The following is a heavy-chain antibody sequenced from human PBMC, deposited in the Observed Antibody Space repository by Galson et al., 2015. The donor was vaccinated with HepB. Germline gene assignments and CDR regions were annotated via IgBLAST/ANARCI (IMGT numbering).Heavy chain of an antibody. V-gene: IGHV3-23*01. CDR3: AKKWGSERGVAGSLD. D-gene: IGHD6-19*01. CDR2: ISASGRFT. J-gene: IGHJ4*02. CDR1: GFTFNSYV. Sequence: SLRLSCAASGFTFNSYVVGWVRQAPGKGLEGVSSISASGRFTYYADSVKGRFTISRDNSKNTLYLQMNSLRAEDTAVYYCAKKWGSERGVAGSLDWGQGTLVTVSS.